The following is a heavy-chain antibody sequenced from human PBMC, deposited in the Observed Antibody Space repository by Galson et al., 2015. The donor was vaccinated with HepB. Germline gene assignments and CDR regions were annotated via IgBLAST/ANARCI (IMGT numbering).Heavy chain of an antibody. CDR3: ARIIKGVVVVLHDAFDI. CDR2: INPNSGGT. CDR1: GYTFTGYY. J-gene: IGHJ3*02. V-gene: IGHV1-2*02. Sequence: QSGAEVKKPGESLKISCKASGYTFTGYYMHWVRQAPGQGLEWMGWINPNSGGTNYAQKFQGRVTMTRDTSISTAYMELSRLRSDDTAVYYCARIIKGVVVVLHDAFDIWGQGTMVTVSS. D-gene: IGHD3-22*01.